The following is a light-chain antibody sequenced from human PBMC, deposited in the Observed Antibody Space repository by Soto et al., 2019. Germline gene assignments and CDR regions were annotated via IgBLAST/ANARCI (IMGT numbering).Light chain of an antibody. CDR3: QQAHTFPWT. V-gene: IGKV1-12*01. CDR2: AAS. Sequence: DIQLTQSPSSVSASVGDRVTITCRASQDLSTRLAWYQQKPGTAPKLLIYAASTSGSGVPSRFSGSGSGTDFSLTVSSLQSEDFATYFCQQAHTFPWTFGQGTKVDIK. CDR1: QDLSTR. J-gene: IGKJ1*01.